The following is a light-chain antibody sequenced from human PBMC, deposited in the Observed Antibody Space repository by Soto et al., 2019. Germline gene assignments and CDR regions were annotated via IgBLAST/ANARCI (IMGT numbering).Light chain of an antibody. CDR3: QQYVRSPWT. J-gene: IGKJ1*01. CDR2: GTS. V-gene: IGKV3-20*01. CDR1: QSVSSTY. Sequence: EIVLTQSAGTLSLSPGERATLYCRASQSVSSTYLAWYQQKPGQAPRLLIYGTSSRATGIPDRFSGSGSGTEFTLTISSLQSEDFAVYYCQQYVRSPWTFGQGTKVDIK.